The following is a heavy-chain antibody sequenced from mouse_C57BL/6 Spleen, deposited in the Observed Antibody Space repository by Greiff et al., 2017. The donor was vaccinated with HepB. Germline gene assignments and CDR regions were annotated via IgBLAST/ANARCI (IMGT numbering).Heavy chain of an antibody. Sequence: EVMLVESEGGLVQPGSSMKLSCTASGFTFSDYYMAWVRQVPEKGLEWVANINYDGSSTYYLDSLKSRFIISRDNAKNILYLQMSSLKSEDTAAYYCARGDYYGSGRYFDVWGTGTTVTVSS. CDR2: INYDGSST. V-gene: IGHV5-16*01. CDR1: GFTFSDYY. D-gene: IGHD1-1*01. J-gene: IGHJ1*03. CDR3: ARGDYYGSGRYFDV.